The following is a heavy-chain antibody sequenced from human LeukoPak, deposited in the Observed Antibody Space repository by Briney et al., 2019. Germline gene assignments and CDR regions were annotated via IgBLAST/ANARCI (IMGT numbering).Heavy chain of an antibody. V-gene: IGHV3-20*04. D-gene: IGHD3-3*01. J-gene: IGHJ4*02. Sequence: GGSLRLSCAASGFTFDDYGMSWVRQAPGKGLEWVSGINWNGGSTGYADSVKGRFTISRDNAKNSLYLQMNSLRAEDTALYYCAKGPNYDFWSGYWGTFDYWGQGTLVTVSS. CDR3: AKGPNYDFWSGYWGTFDY. CDR1: GFTFDDYG. CDR2: INWNGGST.